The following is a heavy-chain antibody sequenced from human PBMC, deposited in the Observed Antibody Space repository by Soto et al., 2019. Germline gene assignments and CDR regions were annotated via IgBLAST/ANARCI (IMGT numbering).Heavy chain of an antibody. CDR2: ISGSGGST. CDR3: AKDTATFGNYYMDA. J-gene: IGHJ6*03. Sequence: PGGSLRLSCAASGFTFSSYAMSWVRQAPGKGLEWVSAISGSGGSTYYADSVKGRFTISRDNSKNTLYLQMNSLRAEDTVVYYCAKDTATFGNYYMDAWGKGTTVTVSS. D-gene: IGHD3-10*01. V-gene: IGHV3-23*01. CDR1: GFTFSSYA.